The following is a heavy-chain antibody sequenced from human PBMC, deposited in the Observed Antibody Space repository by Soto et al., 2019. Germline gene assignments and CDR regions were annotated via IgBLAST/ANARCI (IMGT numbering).Heavy chain of an antibody. CDR2: ISAYNGNT. J-gene: IGHJ6*02. Sequence: ASVKVSCKASGYTFTSYGISWVRQAPGQGLEWMGWISAYNGNTNYAQKLQGRVTMTTDTSTSTAYMELRSLRSDDTAVYYCAGNQRSVAGTFYYYYYGMDVWGQGTAVTVSS. V-gene: IGHV1-18*01. CDR1: GYTFTSYG. D-gene: IGHD6-19*01. CDR3: AGNQRSVAGTFYYYYYGMDV.